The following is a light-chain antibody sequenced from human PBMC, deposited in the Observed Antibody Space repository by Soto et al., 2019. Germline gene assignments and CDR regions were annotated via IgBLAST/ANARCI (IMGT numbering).Light chain of an antibody. CDR3: MQALQTPLT. Sequence: DIVMTQSPLSLPVTPGEPASISCRSSQSLLHSNGYNYLDWYLQKPGQSPQLLIYLGSNRGSGVPDRFSGSGSGTDFTLKISRVEAEDVGVYYCMQALQTPLTFGGGTKVEIK. CDR1: QSLLHSNGYNY. CDR2: LGS. V-gene: IGKV2-28*01. J-gene: IGKJ4*01.